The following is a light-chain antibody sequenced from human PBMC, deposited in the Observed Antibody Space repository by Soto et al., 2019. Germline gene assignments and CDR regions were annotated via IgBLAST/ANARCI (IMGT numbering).Light chain of an antibody. CDR1: QSLVHSDGIAY. CDR2: KVS. J-gene: IGKJ4*01. Sequence: DVVMTQSPLSLPVTLGQPSSISCRSNQSLVHSDGIAYFSWFQQRPGRSPRRLIYKVSNRDSGVPARFSGSGSGTDFALKISRVEAEDVGVYYCMQGIQSPLTFGGGTKVDIK. CDR3: MQGIQSPLT. V-gene: IGKV2-30*02.